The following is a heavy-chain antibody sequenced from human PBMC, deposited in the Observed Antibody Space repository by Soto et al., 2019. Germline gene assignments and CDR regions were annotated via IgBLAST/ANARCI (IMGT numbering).Heavy chain of an antibody. Sequence: GGSLRLSCAASGFTFSSYWMHWVRQAPGKGLVWVSRINSDGSSTSYADSVKGRFTISRDNAKNTLYLQMNSLRAEDTAVYYCARGYCSGGSCYHYFDYWGQGTLVTVSS. CDR3: ARGYCSGGSCYHYFDY. J-gene: IGHJ4*02. V-gene: IGHV3-74*01. CDR1: GFTFSSYW. D-gene: IGHD2-15*01. CDR2: INSDGSST.